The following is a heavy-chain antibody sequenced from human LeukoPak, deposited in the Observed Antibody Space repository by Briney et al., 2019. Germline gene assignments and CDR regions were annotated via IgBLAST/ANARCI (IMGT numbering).Heavy chain of an antibody. V-gene: IGHV4-34*01. J-gene: IGHJ4*02. CDR2: INHTGGT. CDR3: ARGPVRLARPYDY. Sequence: SETLSLTCTVQGGXLSGAYCTWIRQPPGKGLEWIGEINHTGGTNYNPSFKSRVTMSADTPKNQFSLNLTSVTAADTALYYCARGPVRLARPYDYWGQGTLVTVSS. CDR1: GGXLSGAY. D-gene: IGHD6-19*01.